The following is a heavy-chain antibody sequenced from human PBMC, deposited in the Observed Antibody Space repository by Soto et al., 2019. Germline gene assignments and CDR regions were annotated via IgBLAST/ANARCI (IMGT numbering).Heavy chain of an antibody. CDR1: GGFISSGDYY. D-gene: IGHD3-10*01. CDR2: IYYSGST. V-gene: IGHV4-30-4*01. CDR3: AGQPTAGSYYDLGSYYYYDAMDV. J-gene: IGHJ6*02. Sequence: SETLSLTCSVSGGFISSGDYYWNWIRQPPWKGLEWIGHIYYSGSTYYNSSLKSRVTISLDTPKNQFSLKLSSVTAADTAVYYCAGQPTAGSYYDLGSYYYYDAMDVWGQGTTVT.